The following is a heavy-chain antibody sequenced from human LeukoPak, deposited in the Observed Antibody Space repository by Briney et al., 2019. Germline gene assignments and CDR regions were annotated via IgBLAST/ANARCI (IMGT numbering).Heavy chain of an antibody. CDR3: ARHPYDYYYMDV. CDR2: IYYSGST. V-gene: IGHV4-34*01. Sequence: PSETLSLTCAVYGGSFSGYYWSWIRQPPGKGLEWIGSIYYSGSTYYNPSLKSRVTISVDTSKKQFSLKLNSVTAADTAVYYCARHPYDYYYMDVWGKGTTVTISS. J-gene: IGHJ6*03. CDR1: GGSFSGYY.